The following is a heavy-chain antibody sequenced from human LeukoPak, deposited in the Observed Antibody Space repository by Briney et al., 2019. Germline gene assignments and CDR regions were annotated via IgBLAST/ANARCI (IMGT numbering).Heavy chain of an antibody. CDR2: FDTEDGET. CDR1: GYTLTELS. J-gene: IGHJ4*02. Sequence: GASVKVSCKVSGYTLTELSMHWVRQAPRKWLEWMGGFDTEDGETIYAQKFQGRVTMTEDTSTDTAYMELSSLRSEDTAVYYCATDLVQVDYYDNSGYFRWWGQGTLVTVSS. V-gene: IGHV1-24*01. D-gene: IGHD3-22*01. CDR3: ATDLVQVDYYDNSGYFRW.